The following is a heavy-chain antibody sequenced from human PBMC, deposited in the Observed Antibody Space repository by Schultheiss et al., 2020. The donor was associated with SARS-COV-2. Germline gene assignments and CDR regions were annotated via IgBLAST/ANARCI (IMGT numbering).Heavy chain of an antibody. CDR1: GFTFSSYA. D-gene: IGHD3-16*01. Sequence: GGSLRLSCAASGFTFSSYAMSWVRQAPGKGLEWVSVISGSGGSTYYADSVKGRFTISRDNSKNTLYLQMNSLRAEDTAVYYCAKRGVRFSGMDVWGQGTTVTVSS. CDR2: ISGSGGST. V-gene: IGHV3-23*01. J-gene: IGHJ6*02. CDR3: AKRGVRFSGMDV.